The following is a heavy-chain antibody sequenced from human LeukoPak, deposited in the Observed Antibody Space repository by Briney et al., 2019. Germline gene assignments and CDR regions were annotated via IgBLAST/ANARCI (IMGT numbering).Heavy chain of an antibody. Sequence: GGSLRLSCAASGFTLSSYSMNWVRQAPGKGLEWVSYISSSSSTIYYADSVKGRFTISRDNSKNTLYLQMNSLRAEDTAVYYCAKDPLRYCSGGSCYFDYWGQGTLVTVSS. J-gene: IGHJ4*02. CDR2: ISSSSSTI. CDR3: AKDPLRYCSGGSCYFDY. D-gene: IGHD2-15*01. CDR1: GFTLSSYS. V-gene: IGHV3-48*01.